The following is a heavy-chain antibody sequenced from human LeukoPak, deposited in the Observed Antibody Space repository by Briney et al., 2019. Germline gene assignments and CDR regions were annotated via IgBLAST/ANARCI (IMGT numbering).Heavy chain of an antibody. CDR1: GGSFSGYY. CDR2: INHSGST. Sequence: SETLSLTCAVYGGSFSGYYWSWIRQPPGKGLEWIGEINHSGSTNYNPSLKSRVTISVDTSKNQFSLNLSSVTAADTAVYYCASGPGYSNYNNWFDPWGQGTLVTVSS. J-gene: IGHJ5*02. V-gene: IGHV4-34*01. D-gene: IGHD4-11*01. CDR3: ASGPGYSNYNNWFDP.